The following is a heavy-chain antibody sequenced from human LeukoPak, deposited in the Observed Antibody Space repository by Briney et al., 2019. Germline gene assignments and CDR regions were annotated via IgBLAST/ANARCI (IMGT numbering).Heavy chain of an antibody. J-gene: IGHJ4*02. CDR3: ARETTVAGGDY. CDR2: ISGNSGST. Sequence: PGGSLRLSCAASGFTFSNYAMSWVRQAPGKGLEWVSAISGNSGSTYYADSVKGRFTISRDNSKNTLHLQMNSLRAEDTAVYYCARETTVAGGDYWGQGTLVTVSS. D-gene: IGHD6-19*01. V-gene: IGHV3-23*01. CDR1: GFTFSNYA.